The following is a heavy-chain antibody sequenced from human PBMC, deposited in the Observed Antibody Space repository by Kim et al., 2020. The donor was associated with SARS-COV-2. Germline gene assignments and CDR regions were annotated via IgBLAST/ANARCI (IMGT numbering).Heavy chain of an antibody. CDR2: ARNKANRHAI. D-gene: IGHD1-26*01. Sequence: GGSLRLSCVASGFIFSDYYIDWVRQAPGKGLEWIGRARNKANRHAIEYAASVKGSFSISRDDSKESLYLQINSLKNEDTAVYYCARGGEYSGSPFDYWGQGTLLTVSS. CDR3: ARGGEYSGSPFDY. V-gene: IGHV3-72*01. CDR1: GFIFSDYY. J-gene: IGHJ4*02.